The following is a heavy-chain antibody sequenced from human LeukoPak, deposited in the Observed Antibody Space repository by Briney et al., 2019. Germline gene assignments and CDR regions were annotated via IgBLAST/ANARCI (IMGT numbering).Heavy chain of an antibody. CDR2: ISSSSSTI. D-gene: IGHD2-15*01. J-gene: IGHJ4*02. Sequence: GGSLRLSCAASGFTFSSYSMNWVRQAPGKGLEWVSYISSSSSTIYYADSVKGRFTISRDNAKNSLYLQMNSLRDKDTAVYYCARVVAAYDYWGQGTLVTVSS. V-gene: IGHV3-48*02. CDR3: ARVVAAYDY. CDR1: GFTFSSYS.